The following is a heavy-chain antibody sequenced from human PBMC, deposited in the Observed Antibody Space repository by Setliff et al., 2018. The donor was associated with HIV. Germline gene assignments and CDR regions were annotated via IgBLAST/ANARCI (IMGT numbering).Heavy chain of an antibody. CDR3: ARAGGLRMDRGVVSDY. Sequence: SVKVSCKASGGTFSSYPISWVRQAPGQGLEWMGGIIPIFGTTHYAQKFQGRVTVTADESTSTAYMQLSSLRSEDTAVYYCARAGGLRMDRGVVSDYWGKGTTVTAPQ. D-gene: IGHD3-10*01. J-gene: IGHJ6*04. V-gene: IGHV1-69*13. CDR2: IIPIFGTT. CDR1: GGTFSSYP.